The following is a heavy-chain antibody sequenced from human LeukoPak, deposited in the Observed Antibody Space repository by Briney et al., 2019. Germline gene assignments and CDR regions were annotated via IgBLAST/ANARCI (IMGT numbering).Heavy chain of an antibody. Sequence: GGSLRLYCAVSGFTFCSYDRTWVRQAPGKGLEGVSTISGSGGSTYYADSVKGRFTISRDNSKNSLYLQMNSLRAEDTAVYYCAKDDDSGTAFDYGGQGPLVTVSS. J-gene: IGHJ4*02. CDR3: AKDDDSGTAFDY. D-gene: IGHD3-10*01. CDR2: ISGSGGST. V-gene: IGHV3-23*01. CDR1: GFTFCSYD.